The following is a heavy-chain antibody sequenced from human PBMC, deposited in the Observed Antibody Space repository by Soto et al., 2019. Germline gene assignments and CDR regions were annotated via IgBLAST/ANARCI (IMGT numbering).Heavy chain of an antibody. V-gene: IGHV3-74*01. CDR1: GFTFSTYW. CDR3: VRTWDGFDI. J-gene: IGHJ3*02. Sequence: VQLVESGGGLVQPGGSLRLSCAASGFTFSTYWMHWVRQAPEKGLLWVSHINGDGSYTDFADSVKGRFTISRDNAKNTVYLQMQSLRVEDTAVYVCVRTWDGFDIWGPGTMVTVSS. CDR2: INGDGSYT.